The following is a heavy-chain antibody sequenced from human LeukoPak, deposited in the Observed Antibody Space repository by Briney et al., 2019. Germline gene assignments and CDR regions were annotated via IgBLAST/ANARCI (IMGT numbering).Heavy chain of an antibody. CDR1: GFTFNDYA. CDR2: INWNGSST. Sequence: GGSLRLSCAASGFTFNDYAMSWVRQAPGKGLEWVSAINWNGSSTHYADSVKGRFTISRDNAKNSLYLQMNSLRAEDTALYYCAKERSGGYYTFDCWGQGTLVTVSS. V-gene: IGHV3-20*04. J-gene: IGHJ4*02. CDR3: AKERSGGYYTFDC. D-gene: IGHD3-10*01.